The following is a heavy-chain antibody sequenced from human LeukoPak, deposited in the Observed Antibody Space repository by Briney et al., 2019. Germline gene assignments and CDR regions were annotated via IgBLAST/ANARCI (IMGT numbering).Heavy chain of an antibody. CDR2: IRQDGGTM. CDR1: GFIFSNSW. Sequence: PGESLRLSCEASGFIFSNSWMTWVRQAPGKGLEWVANIRQDGGTMSYVDSVKGRFTISRDNAKNSLYLQMSSLRAEDTAVYYCVRDRGFGADDYWGQGTLVTVSS. V-gene: IGHV3-7*01. CDR3: VRDRGFGADDY. J-gene: IGHJ4*02. D-gene: IGHD3-10*01.